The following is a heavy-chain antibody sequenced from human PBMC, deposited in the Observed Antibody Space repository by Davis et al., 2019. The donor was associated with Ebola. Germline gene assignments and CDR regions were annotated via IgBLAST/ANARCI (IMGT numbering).Heavy chain of an antibody. J-gene: IGHJ5*02. Sequence: SETLSLTCTVSGCSINSGDYYWRWIRQPPGKGLEWLGYIYYSGSTYYNPSLTSRVTISVDTSKNHFSLKLSSVTAADTAVYYCARQGPLGAAVPWGNWFDPWGQGTLVTVSS. V-gene: IGHV4-30-4*01. CDR3: ARQGPLGAAVPWGNWFDP. CDR2: IYYSGST. D-gene: IGHD6-13*01. CDR1: GCSINSGDYY.